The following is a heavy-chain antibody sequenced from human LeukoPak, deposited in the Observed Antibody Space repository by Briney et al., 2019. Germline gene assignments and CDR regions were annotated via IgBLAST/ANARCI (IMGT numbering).Heavy chain of an antibody. CDR3: ASGELLLDP. Sequence: PSETLSLTCAVYGGSFSGYHWSWIRQPPGKGLEWIGEINHSGSTNYNPSLKSRVTISVDTSKNQFSLKLSSVTAADTAVYYCASGELLLDPWGQGTLVTVSS. CDR1: GGSFSGYH. V-gene: IGHV4-34*01. D-gene: IGHD1-26*01. CDR2: INHSGST. J-gene: IGHJ5*02.